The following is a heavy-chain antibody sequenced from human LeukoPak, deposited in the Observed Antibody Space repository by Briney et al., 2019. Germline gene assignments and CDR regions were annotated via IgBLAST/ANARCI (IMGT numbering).Heavy chain of an antibody. CDR3: AGNYYGSGSYYSEDRY. D-gene: IGHD3-10*01. J-gene: IGHJ4*02. CDR2: IYTSGST. V-gene: IGHV4-61*02. CDR1: GGSISSGSYY. Sequence: SETLSLTCTVSGGSISSGSYYWSWIRQPAGKGLEWIGRIYTSGSTNYNPSLKSRVTISVDTSKKQFSLKLSSVTAADTTVYYCAGNYYGSGSYYSEDRYWGQGTLVTVSS.